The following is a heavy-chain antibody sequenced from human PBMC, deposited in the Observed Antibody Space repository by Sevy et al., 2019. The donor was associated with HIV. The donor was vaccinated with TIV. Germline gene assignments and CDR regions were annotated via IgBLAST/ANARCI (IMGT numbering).Heavy chain of an antibody. D-gene: IGHD4-17*01. CDR1: GFTFSSYW. Sequence: GGSLRLSCAASGFTFSSYWMSWVRQAPGKGLEWVANIIPDGSKKNYMGSLRGRFTISRDNAENSPYLQLNSLRAEDTAVYYCARVMDYGEQGNWFDPWGQGTLVTVSS. CDR3: ARVMDYGEQGNWFDP. J-gene: IGHJ5*02. CDR2: IIPDGSKK. V-gene: IGHV3-7*01.